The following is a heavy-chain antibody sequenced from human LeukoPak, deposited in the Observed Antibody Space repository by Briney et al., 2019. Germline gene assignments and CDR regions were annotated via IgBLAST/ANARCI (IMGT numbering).Heavy chain of an antibody. CDR3: ARRRDWNYALDY. D-gene: IGHD1-7*01. CDR1: GYTFTGYY. J-gene: IGHJ4*02. Sequence: ASVKVSCKASGYTFTGYYMHWVRQAPGQGLEWMGWINPNSGGTNYAQKFQGRVTMTRDTSISTAYMELSRLRSDDTAVHYCARRRDWNYALDYWGQGTLVTVSS. V-gene: IGHV1-2*02. CDR2: INPNSGGT.